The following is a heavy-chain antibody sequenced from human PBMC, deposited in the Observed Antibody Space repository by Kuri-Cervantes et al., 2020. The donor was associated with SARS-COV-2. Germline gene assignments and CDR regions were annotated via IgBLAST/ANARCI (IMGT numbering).Heavy chain of an antibody. D-gene: IGHD7-27*01. CDR3: ARDLRMGKSLDY. CDR2: ISSSSSYI. J-gene: IGHJ4*02. V-gene: IGHV3-21*01. Sequence: GGSLRLSCAASGFTFSYYYMSGVRQAPGKGLEWVSSISSSSSYIYDADSVKGRFTISRDNAKNSLYLQMSSLRAEDTAVYYCARDLRMGKSLDYWGQGTLVTVSS. CDR1: GFTFSYYY.